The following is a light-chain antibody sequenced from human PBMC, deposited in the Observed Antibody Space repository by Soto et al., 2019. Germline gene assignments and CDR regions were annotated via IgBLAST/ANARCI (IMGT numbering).Light chain of an antibody. CDR3: QHYNSYSEA. V-gene: IGKV1-5*03. J-gene: IGKJ1*01. CDR1: QTISSW. Sequence: DIQRTQSPSTLSGSVGYRVTITCRASQTISSWLAWYQQKPGKAPKLLIYKASTLKSGVPSRFSGSGSGTEFTLTISSLQPDDFATYYCQHYNSYSEAFGQGTTVDI. CDR2: KAS.